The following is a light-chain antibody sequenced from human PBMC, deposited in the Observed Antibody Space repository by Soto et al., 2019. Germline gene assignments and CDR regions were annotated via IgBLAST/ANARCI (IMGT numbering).Light chain of an antibody. CDR2: ANI. CDR3: QSYDSSLSVVI. CDR1: SSNIGAGSD. Sequence: QSVLTHPPSVSGAPGQRVTVSCTGSSSNIGAGSDVHWYQQLPGTAPKLLIYANINRPSGVPDRFSGSKSATSASLAITGLQPEDEADYYCQSYDSSLSVVIFGGGTKLTVL. J-gene: IGLJ2*01. V-gene: IGLV1-40*01.